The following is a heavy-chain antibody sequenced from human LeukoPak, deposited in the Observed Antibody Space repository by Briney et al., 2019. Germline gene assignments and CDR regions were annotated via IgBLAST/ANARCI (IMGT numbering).Heavy chain of an antibody. CDR3: GRGDDSSGEH. D-gene: IGHD3-22*01. CDR1: GGSFSGYY. J-gene: IGHJ4*02. Sequence: PSETLSLTCAVYGGSFSGYYWSWIRQPPGKGLEWIGEINHSGSTNYNPSLKSRVIMSVDTSKNQFSLKLSSVTAADTAVYYCGRGDDSSGEHWGQGTLVTVSS. V-gene: IGHV4-34*01. CDR2: INHSGST.